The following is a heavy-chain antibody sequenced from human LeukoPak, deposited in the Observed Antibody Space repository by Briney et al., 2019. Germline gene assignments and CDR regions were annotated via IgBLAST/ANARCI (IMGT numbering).Heavy chain of an antibody. D-gene: IGHD3-3*01. Sequence: GGSLRLSCAASGFTFSSYEMNWVRQAAGKGLEWVSYISSSRSTIYYADSVKGRFTISRDNAKNSLYLQMNSLRAEDTAVYYCARASYDFWSGFGYYYYMDVWGKGTTVTVSS. J-gene: IGHJ6*03. CDR1: GFTFSSYE. V-gene: IGHV3-48*03. CDR2: ISSSRSTI. CDR3: ARASYDFWSGFGYYYYMDV.